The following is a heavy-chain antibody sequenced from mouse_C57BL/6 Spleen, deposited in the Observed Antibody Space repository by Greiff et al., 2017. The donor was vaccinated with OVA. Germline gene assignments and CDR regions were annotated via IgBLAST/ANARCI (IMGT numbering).Heavy chain of an antibody. CDR2: IDPSDSYT. D-gene: IGHD3-2*02. CDR3: ARSAQVIFDY. Sequence: LQQPGAELVRPGTSVKLSCKASGYTFTSYWMHWVKQRPGQGLEWIGVIDPSDSYTNYNQKFKGKATLTVDTSSSTAYMQLSSLTSEDAAVYYCARSAQVIFDYWGQGTTLTVSS. CDR1: GYTFTSYW. J-gene: IGHJ2*01. V-gene: IGHV1-59*01.